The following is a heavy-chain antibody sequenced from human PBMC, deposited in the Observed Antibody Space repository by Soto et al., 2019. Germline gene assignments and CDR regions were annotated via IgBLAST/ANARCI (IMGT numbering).Heavy chain of an antibody. J-gene: IGHJ4*02. CDR3: AREKSYGYADY. Sequence: QVQLVQSGAEVKKPGASVKVSCKASGYTFTSYDINWVRQATGQGLEWMGWMNPNSGNTGYAQKFQGRITMTRHTSIRTAYMDLNSLRSEDTAVYYCAREKSYGYADYWGQGTLVTVSS. D-gene: IGHD5-18*01. CDR1: GYTFTSYD. V-gene: IGHV1-8*01. CDR2: MNPNSGNT.